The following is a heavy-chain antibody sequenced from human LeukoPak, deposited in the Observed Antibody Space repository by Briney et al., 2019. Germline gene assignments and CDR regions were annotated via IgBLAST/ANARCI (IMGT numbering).Heavy chain of an antibody. CDR3: ARAPDSDSGYDYFDY. CDR1: GYTFTNHW. V-gene: IGHV5-10-1*01. Sequence: GESLKISCKGSGYTFTNHWISWARPMPGKGLAWMGKIDPSDSYTNYSPSLQGHVTISADKSISTAYLQWSSLKASDTAMYYCARAPDSDSGYDYFDYWGQGTLVTVSS. CDR2: IDPSDSYT. D-gene: IGHD5-12*01. J-gene: IGHJ4*02.